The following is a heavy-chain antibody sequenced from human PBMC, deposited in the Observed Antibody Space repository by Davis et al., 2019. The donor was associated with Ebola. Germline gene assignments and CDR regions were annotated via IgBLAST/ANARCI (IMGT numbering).Heavy chain of an antibody. CDR1: GFTFSTYA. Sequence: GESLKISCAASGFTFSTYAMGWVRQAPGKGLEWVSDISSGGGAPYYADSVKGRFTISRDNSKNTLNLQMNSLRAEDTAVYHCARAVQGVAATVPYYYYGMDVWGQGTTVTVSS. V-gene: IGHV3-23*01. CDR3: ARAVQGVAATVPYYYYGMDV. D-gene: IGHD6-25*01. J-gene: IGHJ6*02. CDR2: ISSGGGAP.